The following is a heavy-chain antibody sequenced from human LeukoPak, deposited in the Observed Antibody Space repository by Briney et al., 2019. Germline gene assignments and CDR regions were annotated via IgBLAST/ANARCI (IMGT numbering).Heavy chain of an antibody. CDR3: ASALPFRSSVFDY. Sequence: PETLSLTCTVSGGSISSYYWSWIRQPPGKGLEWIGYIYYSGSTNYNPSLKSRVTISVDTSKNQFSLKLRSVTAADTAVYYCASALPFRSSVFDYWGQGTLVTVSS. V-gene: IGHV4-59*01. CDR1: GGSISSYY. J-gene: IGHJ4*02. CDR2: IYYSGST.